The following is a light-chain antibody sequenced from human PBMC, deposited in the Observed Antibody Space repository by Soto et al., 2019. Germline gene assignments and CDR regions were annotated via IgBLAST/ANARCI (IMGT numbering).Light chain of an antibody. CDR3: QQYNNWPYT. Sequence: EIVMTQSPATLSVSPGERATLSCRASQSVSSNLAWYQQKPGQAPRLLIYGASTRATGIPARFSGSGSGTAFTLTISSLQPEDSAVYYCQQYNNWPYTFGRGTKVEIK. CDR2: GAS. J-gene: IGKJ2*01. CDR1: QSVSSN. V-gene: IGKV3-15*01.